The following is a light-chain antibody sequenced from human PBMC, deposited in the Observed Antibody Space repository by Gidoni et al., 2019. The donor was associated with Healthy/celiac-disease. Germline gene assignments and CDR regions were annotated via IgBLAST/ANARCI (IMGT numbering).Light chain of an antibody. Sequence: DIQMTQSPSSLSASVGDRVTITCRASQSISSYLNWYQQKPGKAPKLLIYAASSLQSGVPSRFSGSGSGTDFTLTISSLQPEDFATYYCQQSYSTPRTFGAXTKVEIK. CDR1: QSISSY. CDR3: QQSYSTPRT. CDR2: AAS. V-gene: IGKV1-39*01. J-gene: IGKJ4*01.